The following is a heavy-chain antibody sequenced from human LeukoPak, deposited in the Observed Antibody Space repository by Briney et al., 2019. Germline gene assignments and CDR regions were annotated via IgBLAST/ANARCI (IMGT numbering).Heavy chain of an antibody. V-gene: IGHV3-15*01. Sequence: GGSLRLSCAASGFTFSNAWMTWVRQAPEKGLEWVGRIKSKTDGGTTDYAAPVKGRFTISGDDSKNTLYLQMNSLKTEDTAVYYCVRLELPSSNYYYYGMDVWGQGTTVTVSS. CDR1: GFTFSNAW. D-gene: IGHD1-7*01. CDR3: VRLELPSSNYYYYGMDV. CDR2: IKSKTDGGTT. J-gene: IGHJ6*02.